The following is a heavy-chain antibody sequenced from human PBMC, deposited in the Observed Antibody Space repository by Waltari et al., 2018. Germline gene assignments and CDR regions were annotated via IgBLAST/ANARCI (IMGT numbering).Heavy chain of an antibody. Sequence: EVQLVESGGGLVQPGGSLRLSCAASGFTFSSYSMNWVRPAPGKGLEGVSYISSSSSTIYYADSVKGRFTISRDNAKNSLYLQMNSLRAEDTAVYYCARGGETRLPGAFDIWGQGTMVTVSS. V-gene: IGHV3-48*04. J-gene: IGHJ3*02. CDR1: GFTFSSYS. D-gene: IGHD7-27*01. CDR3: ARGGETRLPGAFDI. CDR2: ISSSSSTI.